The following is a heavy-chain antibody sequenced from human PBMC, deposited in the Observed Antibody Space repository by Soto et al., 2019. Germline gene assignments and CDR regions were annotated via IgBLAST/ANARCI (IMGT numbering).Heavy chain of an antibody. J-gene: IGHJ4*02. D-gene: IGHD3-10*01. Sequence: EVQLVESGGGLVQPGGSLRLSCAASGFTFSGSWMHWVRQAPGKGLVWVSRINGDGSGTSYADFVKGRFTISRDDAKNTLFLQMNGLRAEDTAVYYCARGILGSGTANDYWGQGTVVTVSS. CDR2: INGDGSGT. V-gene: IGHV3-74*01. CDR3: ARGILGSGTANDY. CDR1: GFTFSGSW.